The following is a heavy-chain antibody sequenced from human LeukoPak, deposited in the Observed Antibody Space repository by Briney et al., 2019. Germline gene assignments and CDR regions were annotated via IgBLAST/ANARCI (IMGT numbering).Heavy chain of an antibody. J-gene: IGHJ4*02. D-gene: IGHD3-3*01. CDR1: GFTFSSYE. CDR2: ISGSGGST. CDR3: AKEGFLEWSQIDY. Sequence: EGSRRRSCAASGFTFSSYEMSWVRQAPRKGLEWVSAISGSGGSTYYADSVKGRFTISRDNSKNTLYLQMNSLRAEDTAVYYCAKEGFLEWSQIDYWGQGTLVTVSS. V-gene: IGHV3-23*01.